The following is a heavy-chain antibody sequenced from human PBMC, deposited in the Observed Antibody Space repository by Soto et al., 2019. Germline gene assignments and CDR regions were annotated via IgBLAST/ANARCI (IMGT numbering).Heavy chain of an antibody. CDR3: ARGDSSSCYWFDP. Sequence: SETLSLTCTVSGGSISSGDYYWSWIRQPPGKGLEWIGYIYYSGSTYYNPSLKSRVTISVDTSKNQFSLKLSSVTAADTAVYYCARGDSSSCYWFDPWGQGTLVTVSS. D-gene: IGHD6-6*01. CDR2: IYYSGST. CDR1: GGSISSGDYY. J-gene: IGHJ5*02. V-gene: IGHV4-30-4*01.